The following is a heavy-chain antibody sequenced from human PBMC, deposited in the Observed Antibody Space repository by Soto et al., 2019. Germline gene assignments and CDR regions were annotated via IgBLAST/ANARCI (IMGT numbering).Heavy chain of an antibody. Sequence: SETLSLTCTVSGGSISSSSYYWGWIRQPPGKGLEWIGSIYYSGSTYYNPSLKSRVTISVDTSKNQFSLKLSSVTAADTAVYYCAREYSARGGFDVWGQGTPVTVYS. J-gene: IGHJ6*02. CDR1: GGSISSSSYY. CDR2: IYYSGST. D-gene: IGHD3-10*01. V-gene: IGHV4-39*01. CDR3: AREYSARGGFDV.